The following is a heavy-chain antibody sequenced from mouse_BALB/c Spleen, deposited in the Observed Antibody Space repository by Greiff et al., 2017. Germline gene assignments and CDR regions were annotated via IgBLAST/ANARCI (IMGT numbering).Heavy chain of an antibody. CDR2: INPDSSTI. D-gene: IGHD1-1*01. CDR1: GFDFSRYW. CDR3: ARTDYYGSSLDV. Sequence: EVKLMESGGGLVQPGGSLKLSCAASGFDFSRYWMSWVRQAPGKGLEWIGEINPDSSTINYTPSLKDKFIISRDNAKNTLYLQMSKVRSEDTALYYCARTDYYGSSLDVWGAGTTVTVSS. J-gene: IGHJ1*01. V-gene: IGHV4-1*02.